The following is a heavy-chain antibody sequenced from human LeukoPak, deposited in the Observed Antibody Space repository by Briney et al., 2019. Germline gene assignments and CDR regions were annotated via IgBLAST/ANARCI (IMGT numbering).Heavy chain of an antibody. D-gene: IGHD6-19*01. CDR3: ATGPSGSEYSSGITIDY. CDR1: GGTFSSYA. Sequence: GASVKVSCKASGGTFSSYAISWVRQAPGQGLEWMGGIIPIFGTANYAQKFQGRVTMTEDTSTDTAYMELSSLRSEDTAVYYCATGPSGSEYSSGITIDYWGQGTLVTVSS. J-gene: IGHJ4*02. CDR2: IIPIFGTA. V-gene: IGHV1-69*06.